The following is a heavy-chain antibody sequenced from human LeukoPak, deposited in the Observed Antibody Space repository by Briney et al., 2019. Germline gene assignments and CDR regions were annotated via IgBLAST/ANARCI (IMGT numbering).Heavy chain of an antibody. CDR1: GFTFSRHW. J-gene: IGHJ4*02. CDR2: MNQDGSAI. D-gene: IGHD2-15*01. V-gene: IGHV3-7*01. Sequence: GGSLRLSCAASGFTFSRHWMSWVRQAPGKGLERVAHMNQDGSAIYSIDSVKGRFTISRDNAEKSLYLQMNSLRAEDTAVYYCARDRGGSYSAIDYWGQGTLVTVSS. CDR3: ARDRGGSYSAIDY.